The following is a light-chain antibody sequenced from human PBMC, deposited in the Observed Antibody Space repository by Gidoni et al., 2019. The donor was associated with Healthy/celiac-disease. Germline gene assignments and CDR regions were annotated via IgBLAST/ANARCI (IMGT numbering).Light chain of an antibody. CDR2: AAS. Sequence: DIQLTQSPSFLSASVGDRVTITCLASQGISSYLAWYQQKPGKAPKLLSYAASTWQSGVPSRFSGSGSVTEFALTISSLQPEDFATYYCQQLNSYLALTFGGGTKVEIK. V-gene: IGKV1-9*01. CDR3: QQLNSYLALT. J-gene: IGKJ4*01. CDR1: QGISSY.